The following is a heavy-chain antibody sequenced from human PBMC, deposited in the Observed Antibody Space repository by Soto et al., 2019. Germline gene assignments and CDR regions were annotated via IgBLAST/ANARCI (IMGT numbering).Heavy chain of an antibody. D-gene: IGHD3-10*01. V-gene: IGHV4-59*01. Sequence: QVQLQESGPGLVKPSETLSLTCTVSGGSISSYYWSWIRQPPGKGLEWIGYIYYSGSTNYNPSLKSRVTISVDTSKNPCSLKLSSVTAADTAVYYCARVWGGAFDIWGQGTMVTVSS. CDR1: GGSISSYY. CDR3: ARVWGGAFDI. CDR2: IYYSGST. J-gene: IGHJ3*02.